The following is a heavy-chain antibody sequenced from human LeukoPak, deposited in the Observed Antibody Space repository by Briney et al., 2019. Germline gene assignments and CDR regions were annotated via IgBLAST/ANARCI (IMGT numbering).Heavy chain of an antibody. CDR3: AKDKTGVLYHYDSSGYYGGFDY. CDR1: GFTFGSHA. CDR2: ISGSGGST. D-gene: IGHD3-22*01. V-gene: IGHV3-23*01. Sequence: GGSLRLSCEASGFTFGSHAMYWVRQAPGKGLEWVSAISGSGGSTYYADSVKGRFTISRDNSKNTLYLQMNSLRAEDTAVYYCAKDKTGVLYHYDSSGYYGGFDYWGQGTLVTVSS. J-gene: IGHJ4*02.